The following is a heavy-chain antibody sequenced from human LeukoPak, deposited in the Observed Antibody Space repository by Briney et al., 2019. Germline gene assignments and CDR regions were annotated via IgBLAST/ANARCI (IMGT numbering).Heavy chain of an antibody. V-gene: IGHV3-30*02. CDR2: IRHDGSNK. D-gene: IGHD1-26*01. Sequence: GGSLRLSCAASGFTFSSYGMHWVRQAPGKGLEWVALIRHDGSNKYYADSVEGRFTISRDNAKNSLYLQMNSLRAEDTAVYYCARAPTTRAIPEWFDPWGQGTLVTVSS. J-gene: IGHJ5*02. CDR1: GFTFSSYG. CDR3: ARAPTTRAIPEWFDP.